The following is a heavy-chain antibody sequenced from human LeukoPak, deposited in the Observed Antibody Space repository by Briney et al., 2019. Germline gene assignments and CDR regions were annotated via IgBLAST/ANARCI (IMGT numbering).Heavy chain of an antibody. CDR1: GGSISSSSYY. CDR2: IYYSGST. CDR3: ARLDTAMAPLDY. J-gene: IGHJ4*02. V-gene: IGHV4-39*01. D-gene: IGHD5-18*01. Sequence: NPSETLSLTCTVSGGSISSSSYYWGWIRQPPGQGLEWIGSIYYSGSTYYNPSLKSRVTISVDTSKNQFSLKLSSVTAADTAVHYCARLDTAMAPLDYWGQGTLVTVSS.